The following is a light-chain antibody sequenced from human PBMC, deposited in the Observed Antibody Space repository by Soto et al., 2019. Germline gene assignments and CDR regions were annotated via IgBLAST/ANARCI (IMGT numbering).Light chain of an antibody. CDR2: GAS. J-gene: IGKJ2*01. CDR1: QRIRRN. CDR3: QQYNNWPPAYT. V-gene: IGKV3-15*01. Sequence: EIVMTQSPATLSVSPRERATLSCRASQRIRRNLAWYQQKPGQAPSLLIYGASTRATGIPERFSGSGSGTEFTLTISSLQSEDFAVYYCQQYNNWPPAYTFGQGTKVEIK.